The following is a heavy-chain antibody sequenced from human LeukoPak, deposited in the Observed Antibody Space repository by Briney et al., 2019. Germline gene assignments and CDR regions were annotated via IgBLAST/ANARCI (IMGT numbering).Heavy chain of an antibody. Sequence: PSGTLSLTCIVPVGSVGSIGGCSWSWIRQPAGKSREWIGHITTTGRIKYTTSLRRRVTMSVDTSKNQFSLKLSSVTAADTAVYYCARHSTVTFYFDYWGQGTLVTVSS. CDR1: VGSIGGCS. CDR2: ITTTGRI. D-gene: IGHD4-23*01. CDR3: ARHSTVTFYFDY. J-gene: IGHJ4*02. V-gene: IGHV4-4*07.